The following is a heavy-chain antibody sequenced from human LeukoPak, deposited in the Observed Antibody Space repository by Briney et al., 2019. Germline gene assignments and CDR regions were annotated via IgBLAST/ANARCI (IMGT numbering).Heavy chain of an antibody. CDR3: ACITMVRGVTDSEG. V-gene: IGHV3-30*03. J-gene: IGHJ4*02. CDR1: GFTFSSYW. D-gene: IGHD3-10*01. CDR2: ISYDGSNK. Sequence: GGSLRLSCAASGFTFSSYWMHWVRQAPGKGLEWVAVISYDGSNKYYADSVKGRFTISRDNSKNTLYLQMNSLRAEDTAVYYCACITMVRGVTDSEGWGQGTLVTVSS.